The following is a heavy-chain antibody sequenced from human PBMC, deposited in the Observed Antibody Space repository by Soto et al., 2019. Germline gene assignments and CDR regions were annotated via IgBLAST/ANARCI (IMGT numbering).Heavy chain of an antibody. D-gene: IGHD3-3*01. Sequence: GGSLGLSCAASGFTVSSNYMSWVRQAPGKGLEWISIIYSAGNTYYADSVKGRFTISRDNTKNTLFLQMSSLRGEDSGVYYCARGTTLAIFDYGMDVWGQGTTVTVSS. CDR1: GFTVSSNY. CDR2: IYSAGNT. V-gene: IGHV3-66*01. CDR3: ARGTTLAIFDYGMDV. J-gene: IGHJ6*02.